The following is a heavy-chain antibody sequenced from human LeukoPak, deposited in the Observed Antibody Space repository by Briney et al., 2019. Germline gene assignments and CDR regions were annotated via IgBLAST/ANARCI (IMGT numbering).Heavy chain of an antibody. Sequence: ASVKVSCKASGYTFTSYDINWVRQAPGQGLEWMGWINPNSGGTNYAQKFQGRVTMTRDTSISTAYMELSRLRSDDTAVYYCARDQDSGARYIYDIDYWGQGTLVTVSS. V-gene: IGHV1-2*02. D-gene: IGHD5-18*01. J-gene: IGHJ4*02. CDR1: GYTFTSYD. CDR3: ARDQDSGARYIYDIDY. CDR2: INPNSGGT.